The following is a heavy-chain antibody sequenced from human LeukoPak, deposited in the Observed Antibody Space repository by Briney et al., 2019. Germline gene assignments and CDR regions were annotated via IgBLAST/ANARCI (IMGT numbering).Heavy chain of an antibody. CDR2: ISYDGSIK. J-gene: IGHJ4*02. D-gene: IGHD2-15*01. CDR3: ARLYCSGATCYANLDY. V-gene: IGHV3-30*03. Sequence: PGGSLRLSCAASGFTFSSYAMNWVRQAPGKGLEWVAVISYDGSIKFYADSVKGRFTISRDNAKNSLYLQMNSLTAEDTAVYYCARLYCSGATCYANLDYWGQGTLVAVSS. CDR1: GFTFSSYA.